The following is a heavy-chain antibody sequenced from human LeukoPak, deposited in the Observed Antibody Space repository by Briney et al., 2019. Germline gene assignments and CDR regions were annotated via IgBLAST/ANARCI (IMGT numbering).Heavy chain of an antibody. CDR1: GGTFSSYA. CDR3: AREGSYYGSGSSPRPFDY. D-gene: IGHD3-10*01. V-gene: IGHV1-69*06. Sequence: ASVTVSCKASGGTFSSYAISWVRQAPGQGLEWMGGIIPIFGTANYAQKFQGRVTITADKSTSTAYMERSSLRSEDTAVYYCAREGSYYGSGSSPRPFDYWGQGTLVTVSS. J-gene: IGHJ4*02. CDR2: IIPIFGTA.